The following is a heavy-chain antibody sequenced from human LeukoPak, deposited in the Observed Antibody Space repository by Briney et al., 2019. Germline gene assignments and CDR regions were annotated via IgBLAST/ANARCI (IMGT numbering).Heavy chain of an antibody. Sequence: GGSLRLSCAASGFTFSSYSMNWVRQAPGKGLEWVSYISSSSSTIYYADSVKGRFTISRDNAKNSLYLQMNSLRAEDTAVYYCVRESGYSFDYWGQGSLVTVSS. D-gene: IGHD3-3*01. CDR1: GFTFSSYS. V-gene: IGHV3-48*04. CDR2: ISSSSSTI. CDR3: VRESGYSFDY. J-gene: IGHJ4*02.